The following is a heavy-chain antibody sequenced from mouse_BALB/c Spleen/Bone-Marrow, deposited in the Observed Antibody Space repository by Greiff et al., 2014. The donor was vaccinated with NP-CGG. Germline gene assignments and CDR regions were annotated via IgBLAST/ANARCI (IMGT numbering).Heavy chain of an antibody. CDR1: GFTFSDYY. CDR3: ARHLYGNYGAMDY. J-gene: IGHJ4*01. D-gene: IGHD2-1*01. Sequence: EVNLVESGGGLVQPGGSLKLSCATSGFTFSDYYMYWVRQTPEKRLEWVAYISNGGGSTYYPDTVKGRFTISRDNAKNTPYLQMSRLKSEDTAMYYCARHLYGNYGAMDYWGQGTSVTVSS. CDR2: ISNGGGST. V-gene: IGHV5-12*02.